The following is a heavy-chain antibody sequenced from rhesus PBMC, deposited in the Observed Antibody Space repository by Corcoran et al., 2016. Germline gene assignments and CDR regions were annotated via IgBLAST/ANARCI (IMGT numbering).Heavy chain of an antibody. Sequence: QLQLQESGPGLVKPSETLSLTCAFSGGSISDSYRWSWIRQPPRRGLELIGYIYGSSSSTNYHPSLEMRVTISKDTSKNQFSLELSSVTAADTAVYYCASPTLWTGYYYFDYWGQGVLVTVSS. V-gene: IGHV4S18*01. CDR3: ASPTLWTGYYYFDY. CDR1: GGSISDSYR. D-gene: IGHD3-3*01. CDR2: IYGSSSST. J-gene: IGHJ4*01.